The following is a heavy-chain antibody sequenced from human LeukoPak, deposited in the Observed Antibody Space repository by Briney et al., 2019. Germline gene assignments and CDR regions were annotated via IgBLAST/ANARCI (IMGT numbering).Heavy chain of an antibody. CDR3: ARVTGYMTEDYFDY. D-gene: IGHD6-13*01. CDR1: GGSINSYY. Sequence: PSETLSFTCTVSGGSINSYYWSWIRQPPGKGLEWIGYIYYSGSTNYNPSLKSRVTISVDTSKNQFSLRLSSVTAADTAVYYCARVTGYMTEDYFDYWGQGTLITVSS. V-gene: IGHV4-59*01. CDR2: IYYSGST. J-gene: IGHJ4*02.